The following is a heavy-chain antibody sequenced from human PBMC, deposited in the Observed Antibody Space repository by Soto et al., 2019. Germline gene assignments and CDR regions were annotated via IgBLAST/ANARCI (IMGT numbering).Heavy chain of an antibody. CDR1: GYIFTAYS. Sequence: QVQLVQSGAEVKKPGASVKVSCKTSGYIFTAYSMHWVRLAPGQGLEWMGVVNPSGGSAHYAQSFEGRVTLTRDTSTSTFYMELSSLRSEDTAVYYCAREENCRGGTCYSEYFHHWGQGTLVTDSS. V-gene: IGHV1-46*01. CDR3: AREENCRGGTCYSEYFHH. D-gene: IGHD2-15*01. CDR2: VNPSGGSA. J-gene: IGHJ1*01.